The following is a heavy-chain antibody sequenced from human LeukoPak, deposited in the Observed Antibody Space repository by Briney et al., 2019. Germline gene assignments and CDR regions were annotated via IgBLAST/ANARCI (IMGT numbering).Heavy chain of an antibody. V-gene: IGHV4-34*01. J-gene: IGHJ3*02. D-gene: IGHD3-9*01. CDR1: GGSFSGYY. CDR3: AGGLFRTFDWLSNDAFDI. Sequence: SETLSLTCAVYGGSFSGYYWSWIRQPPGKGLEWIGEINHSGSTNYNPSLKSRVTISVDTSKNQFSLKLSSVTAADTAVYYCAGGLFRTFDWLSNDAFDIWGQGTMVTVSS. CDR2: INHSGST.